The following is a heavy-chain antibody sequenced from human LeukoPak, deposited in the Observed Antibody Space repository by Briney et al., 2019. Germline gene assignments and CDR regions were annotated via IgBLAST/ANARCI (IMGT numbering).Heavy chain of an antibody. CDR2: INPSGGST. Sequence: ASVKVSCKASGYTFTSYYMHWVRQAPGQGLEWMGIINPSGGSTTYAQNFQGRVTMTRDTSTSTVYMGLSSLRSEDTAVYYCASGPGWFVDYWGQGTLVTVSS. CDR3: ASGPGWFVDY. D-gene: IGHD3-10*01. V-gene: IGHV1-46*01. J-gene: IGHJ4*02. CDR1: GYTFTSYY.